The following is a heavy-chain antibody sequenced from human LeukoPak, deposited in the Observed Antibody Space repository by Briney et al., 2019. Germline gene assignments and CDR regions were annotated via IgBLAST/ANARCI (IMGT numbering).Heavy chain of an antibody. CDR2: ISGTGGST. V-gene: IGHV3-23*01. CDR3: AKRPRPVIVVVIPPEFDY. Sequence: PGGSLRLSCAASGFTFSNYAMSWVRQAPGKGLEWVSAISGTGGSTYYADSVKGRFTISRDNSKNTLYLQMNSLRAEDTAVYYCAKRPRPVIVVVIPPEFDYWGQGTLVTVSS. CDR1: GFTFSNYA. J-gene: IGHJ4*02. D-gene: IGHD3-22*01.